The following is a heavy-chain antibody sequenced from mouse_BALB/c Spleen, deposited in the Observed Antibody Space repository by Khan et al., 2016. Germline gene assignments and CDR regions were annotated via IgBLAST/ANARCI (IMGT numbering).Heavy chain of an antibody. V-gene: IGHV1-20*02. Sequence: VRLQQSGPELVKPGASVKISCKASGYSFIGYFMNWVMQSHGKSLEWIGRINPYNGDTFYNQKFKGKATLTVDKSSSTAHMELRSLASEDSAGYYCARDYGSPRGAMDYWGQGTSVTVSS. D-gene: IGHD1-1*01. CDR1: GYSFIGYF. CDR3: ARDYGSPRGAMDY. J-gene: IGHJ4*01. CDR2: INPYNGDT.